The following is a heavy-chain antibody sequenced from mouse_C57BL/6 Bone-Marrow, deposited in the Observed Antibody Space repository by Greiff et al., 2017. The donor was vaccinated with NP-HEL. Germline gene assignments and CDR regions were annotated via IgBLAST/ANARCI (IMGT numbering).Heavy chain of an antibody. CDR1: GSTFPSYW. CDR2: IYPSDSET. CDR3: AREKGRIFLDY. Sequence: QVQLQQPGAELVRPGSSVKLSCTASGSTFPSYWMDWVKQRPGQGLEWIGNIYPSDSETHYNQKFKDKATLTVDKSSSTAYMQLSSLTSEDSAVYYCAREKGRIFLDYWGQGTTLTVSS. J-gene: IGHJ2*01. V-gene: IGHV1-61*01.